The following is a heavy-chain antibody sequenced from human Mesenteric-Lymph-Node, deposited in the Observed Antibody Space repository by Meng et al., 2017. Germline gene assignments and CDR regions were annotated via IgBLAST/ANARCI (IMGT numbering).Heavy chain of an antibody. V-gene: IGHV4-38-2*02. CDR2: IYHSGST. CDR3: ARGVGAISKSGGQNYFDY. Sequence: SETLSLTCTVSGYSISSGYYWGWIRQPPGKGLEWIGSIYHSGSTYYNPSLKSRVTISVDTSKNQFSLKLSSVTAADTAVYYCARGVGAISKSGGQNYFDYWGQGTLVTVSS. J-gene: IGHJ4*02. D-gene: IGHD1-26*01. CDR1: GYSISSGYY.